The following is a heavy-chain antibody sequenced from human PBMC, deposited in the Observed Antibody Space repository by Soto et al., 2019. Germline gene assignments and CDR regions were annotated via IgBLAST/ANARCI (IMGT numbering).Heavy chain of an antibody. CDR3: AKVIPDDSSGYYYVRYYYYGMDV. V-gene: IGHV3-23*01. D-gene: IGHD3-22*01. CDR1: GFTFSSYA. CDR2: ISGSGGST. J-gene: IGHJ6*02. Sequence: GGSLRLSCAASGFTFSSYAMSWVRQAPGKGLEWVSAISGSGGSTYYADSVKGRFTISRDNSKNTLYLQMNSLRAEDTAVYYCAKVIPDDSSGYYYVRYYYYGMDVWGQGTTVTVSS.